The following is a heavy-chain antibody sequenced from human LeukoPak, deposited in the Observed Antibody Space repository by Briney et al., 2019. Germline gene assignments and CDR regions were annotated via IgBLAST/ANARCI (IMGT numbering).Heavy chain of an antibody. V-gene: IGHV1-69*01. D-gene: IGHD3-10*01. CDR1: GGTFSSYA. CDR2: ITPIFGTA. CDR3: ARIRGYYGSGSLIYGMDV. J-gene: IGHJ6*04. Sequence: SSVKVSCKASGGTFSSYAISWVRQAPGQGLEWMGGITPIFGTANYAQKFQGRVTITADESTSTAYMELSSLRSEDTAVYYCARIRGYYGSGSLIYGMDVWGKGTTVTVSS.